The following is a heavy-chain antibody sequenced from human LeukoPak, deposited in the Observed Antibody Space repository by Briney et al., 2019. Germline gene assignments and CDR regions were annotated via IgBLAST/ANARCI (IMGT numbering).Heavy chain of an antibody. CDR1: GFSFSGYA. CDR3: ARGRGSD. CDR2: IHRGGTT. V-gene: IGHV3-53*01. D-gene: IGHD2-15*01. Sequence: GGSLRLSCAASGFSFSGYAMNWVRQAPGKGLEWVSIIHRGGTTYYADSVKGRFTTSRDSFKNTLNLQMNSLRAEDTAVYYCARGRGSDWGQGTLVTVSS. J-gene: IGHJ1*01.